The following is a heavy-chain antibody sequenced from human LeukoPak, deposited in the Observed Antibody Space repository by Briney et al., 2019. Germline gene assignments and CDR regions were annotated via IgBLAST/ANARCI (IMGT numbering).Heavy chain of an antibody. D-gene: IGHD6-13*01. J-gene: IGHJ4*02. CDR1: GYTFITYP. V-gene: IGHV1-3*01. Sequence: GASVTVSCKASGYTFITYPIHWVRQAPGQRLEWMGWMNPGNGGTIYSEKFQGRVTITRDTSASTAYVELSSLGSEDTAVYYCAREQRYSGSWYPAYWGQGTLVTVSS. CDR2: MNPGNGGT. CDR3: AREQRYSGSWYPAY.